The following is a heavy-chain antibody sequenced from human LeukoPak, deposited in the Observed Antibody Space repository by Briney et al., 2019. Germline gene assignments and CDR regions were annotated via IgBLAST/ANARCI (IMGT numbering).Heavy chain of an antibody. D-gene: IGHD3-10*01. V-gene: IGHV4-39*07. J-gene: IGHJ5*02. CDR2: IYYSGST. CDR1: GGSISSSSYY. Sequence: PSETLSLTCTVSGGSISSSSYYWGWIRQPPGKGLEWIGSIYYSGSTYYNPSLKSRVTISVDTSKNQFSLKLSSVTAADTAVYYCARVPAGPGLLWFGTRRWFDPWGQGTLVTVSS. CDR3: ARVPAGPGLLWFGTRRWFDP.